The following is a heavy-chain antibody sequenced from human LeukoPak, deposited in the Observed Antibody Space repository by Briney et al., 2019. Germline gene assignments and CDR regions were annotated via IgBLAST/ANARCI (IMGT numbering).Heavy chain of an antibody. CDR2: ISGSGGST. Sequence: GGSLRLSCAASGFTFSSYAMSWVRQAPGKGLEWVSVISGSGGSTYYADSVKGRFTISRHNSKNTLYLQMNSLRAEDTAVYYCARYYDFWSGYENYYYGMDVWGQGTTVTVSS. D-gene: IGHD3-3*01. CDR1: GFTFSSYA. V-gene: IGHV3-23*01. J-gene: IGHJ6*02. CDR3: ARYYDFWSGYENYYYGMDV.